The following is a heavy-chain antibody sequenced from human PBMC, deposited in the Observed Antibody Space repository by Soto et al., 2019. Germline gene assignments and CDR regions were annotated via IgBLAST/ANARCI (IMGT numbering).Heavy chain of an antibody. Sequence: SETLSLTCPVSGGSISSSSYYWGWIRQPPGKGLEWIGCIYYSGSTYYNPSLKSRVTISVDTSKNQFSLKLSSVTAADTAVYYCARGQRWIRNIDYWGQGTLVTVSS. CDR1: GGSISSSSYY. J-gene: IGHJ4*02. CDR3: ARGQRWIRNIDY. V-gene: IGHV4-30-4*08. D-gene: IGHD5-18*01. CDR2: IYYSGST.